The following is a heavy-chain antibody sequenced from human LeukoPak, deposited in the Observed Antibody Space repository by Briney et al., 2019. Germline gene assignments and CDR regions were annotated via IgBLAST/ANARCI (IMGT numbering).Heavy chain of an antibody. CDR1: GGSISSGSYY. CDR2: IYTSGST. J-gene: IGHJ4*02. D-gene: IGHD2/OR15-2a*01. V-gene: IGHV4-61*02. CDR3: AIIWNSNFDY. Sequence: SETLSLTCTVSGGSISSGSYYWSWIRQPAGKGLEWIGRIYTSGSTNYNPSLKSRVTISVDTSKNQFSLKLSSVTAADTAVYYCAIIWNSNFDYWGQGTLVTVSS.